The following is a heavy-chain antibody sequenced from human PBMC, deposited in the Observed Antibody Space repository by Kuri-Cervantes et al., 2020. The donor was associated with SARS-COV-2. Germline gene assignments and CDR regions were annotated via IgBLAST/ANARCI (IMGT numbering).Heavy chain of an antibody. D-gene: IGHD5-12*01. CDR3: ARLEWRYDY. J-gene: IGHJ4*02. Sequence: ESLKISCTVSGGSIGSSHYWGWIRQPPGKGLEWIGSIRNGGSTYFNPSLKSRVSISVDTSKNHVSLRSTPVTAADTAVYFCARLEWRYDYWGQGTLVTVSS. V-gene: IGHV4-39*01. CDR1: GGSIGSSHY. CDR2: IRNGGST.